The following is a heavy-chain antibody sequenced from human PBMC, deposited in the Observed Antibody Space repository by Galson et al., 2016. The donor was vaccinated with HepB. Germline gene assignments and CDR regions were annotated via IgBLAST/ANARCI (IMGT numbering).Heavy chain of an antibody. Sequence: SVKVSCKASGGSFNNCGINWVRQAPGQGLEWMGRIIPIFGKANYAQKFQGRVTITADRSTSTAYMEMSSLRSEDTAVFYCARWAGESEDSDFYPSLDYWGQGTLVTVPS. CDR2: IIPIFGKA. CDR3: ARWAGESEDSDFYPSLDY. J-gene: IGHJ4*02. CDR1: GGSFNNCG. D-gene: IGHD4-11*01. V-gene: IGHV1-69*04.